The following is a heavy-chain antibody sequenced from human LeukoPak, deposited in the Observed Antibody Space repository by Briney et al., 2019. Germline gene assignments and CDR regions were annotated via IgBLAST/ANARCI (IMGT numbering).Heavy chain of an antibody. D-gene: IGHD3-3*01. CDR3: ARQEFGYFWSGYQFDY. J-gene: IGHJ4*02. Sequence: PGGSLRLSCAASGFTFSDYYMSWIRQAPGKGLEWVSYISSSGSTIYYADSVKGRFTISRDNAKNSLYLQMNSLRAGDTAVYYCARQEFGYFWSGYQFDYWGQGTLVTVSS. V-gene: IGHV3-11*04. CDR1: GFTFSDYY. CDR2: ISSSGSTI.